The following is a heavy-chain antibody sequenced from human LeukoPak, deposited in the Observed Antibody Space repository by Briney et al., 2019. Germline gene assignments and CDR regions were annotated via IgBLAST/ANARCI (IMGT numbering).Heavy chain of an antibody. J-gene: IGHJ4*02. V-gene: IGHV1-2*02. D-gene: IGHD2-2*01. Sequence: ASVKVSCKASGYTFTGYFMHWVGQAPGQGLEWMGWINPNSGGTNYAQKFQGRVTMTRDTSLSTAYMELSRLRSDDTAVYYCASSIVYCSSTSCYFNWGQGTLVTVSS. CDR1: GYTFTGYF. CDR3: ASSIVYCSSTSCYFN. CDR2: INPNSGGT.